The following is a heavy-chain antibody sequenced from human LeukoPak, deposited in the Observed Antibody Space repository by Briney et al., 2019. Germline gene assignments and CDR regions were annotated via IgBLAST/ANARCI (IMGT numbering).Heavy chain of an antibody. CDR1: GGSISDSRT. CDR2: IHDDGRT. CDR3: ARVLTAAGLDF. D-gene: IGHD6-25*01. V-gene: IGHV4-39*07. J-gene: IGHJ4*02. Sequence: SETLSLTCTVSGGSISDSRTWGWVRPPPGKGLEWIANIHDDGRTASNPSLKSRLTISLDTSKNQFSLKVSSVTAADTAFYYCARVLTAAGLDFWGQGTLVTVSS.